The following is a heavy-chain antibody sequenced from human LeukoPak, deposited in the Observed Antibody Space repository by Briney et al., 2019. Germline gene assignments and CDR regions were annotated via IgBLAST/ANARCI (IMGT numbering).Heavy chain of an antibody. CDR3: AKDYYYYGSGSYYYGMDV. D-gene: IGHD3-10*01. CDR1: GFTFDDYA. V-gene: IGHV3-9*01. J-gene: IGHJ6*02. Sequence: GRSLRLSCAASGFTFDDYAMHWVRQAPGKGLEWVSGISWNSGSIGYADSVKGRFTISRDNAKNSLYLQMNSLRAEDTALYYCAKDYYYYGSGSYYYGMDVWGQGTTVTVSS. CDR2: ISWNSGSI.